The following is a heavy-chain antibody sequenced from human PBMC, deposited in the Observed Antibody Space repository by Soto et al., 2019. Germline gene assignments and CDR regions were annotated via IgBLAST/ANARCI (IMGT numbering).Heavy chain of an antibody. Sequence: GASVKVSCKASGYTFTSYGISWVRQAPGQGLEWMGWISAYNGKTNYAQKLQGRVTMTTDTSTSTDYMELRSLRSDDTAVFYCARARVVVAATPFWFDPWGQGTLVTVSS. J-gene: IGHJ5*02. CDR2: ISAYNGKT. V-gene: IGHV1-18*01. CDR1: GYTFTSYG. CDR3: ARARVVVAATPFWFDP. D-gene: IGHD2-15*01.